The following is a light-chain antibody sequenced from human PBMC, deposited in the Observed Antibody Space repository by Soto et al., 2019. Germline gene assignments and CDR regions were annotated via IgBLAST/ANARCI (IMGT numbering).Light chain of an antibody. Sequence: QSVLTQPASVSGSPGQSITISCTGTSSDVGGYNSVSWYRQDPGKAPKLMIYDVTNRPSGVSNRFSGSKSGNTASLTISGLQAEDEADYYCSSFTSSITYVFGTGTKVNV. CDR1: SSDVGGYNS. V-gene: IGLV2-14*01. CDR3: SSFTSSITYV. CDR2: DVT. J-gene: IGLJ1*01.